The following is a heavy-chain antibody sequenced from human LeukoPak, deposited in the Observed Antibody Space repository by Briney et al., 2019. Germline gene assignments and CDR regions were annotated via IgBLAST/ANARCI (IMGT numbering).Heavy chain of an antibody. D-gene: IGHD1-1*01. J-gene: IGHJ4*02. CDR1: GFTFDDYT. CDR2: ITWDGGST. CDR3: ARCTTGRTFGSLREIKRSREIDY. Sequence: GGSLRLSCTPSGFTFDDYTMHWVRQAPGKGLEWVSLITWDGGSTYYADSVKGRFTISRDNSKNSLYLQMNSLRVEDTAVYYCARCTTGRTFGSLREIKRSREIDYWGQGTLVTVSS. V-gene: IGHV3-43*01.